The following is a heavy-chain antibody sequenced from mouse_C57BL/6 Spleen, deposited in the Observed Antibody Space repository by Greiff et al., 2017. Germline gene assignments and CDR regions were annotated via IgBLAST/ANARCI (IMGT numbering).Heavy chain of an antibody. Sequence: VQLQQSGAELVKPGASVKLSCTASGFNIKDYYMHWVKQRTEQGLEWIGRIDPEDGDTKYAPKFQGQTTITADTSSNTAYLQLSSLTSEDTAIYYCARPLYYGSSPFDYWGQGTTLTVSS. D-gene: IGHD1-1*01. V-gene: IGHV14-2*01. CDR2: IDPEDGDT. CDR1: GFNIKDYY. J-gene: IGHJ2*01. CDR3: ARPLYYGSSPFDY.